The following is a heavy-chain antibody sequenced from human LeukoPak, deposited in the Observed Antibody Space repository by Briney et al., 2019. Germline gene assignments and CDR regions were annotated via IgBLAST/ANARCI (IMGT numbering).Heavy chain of an antibody. Sequence: SQTLSLTCTVSGGSISSGGYYWSWSRQHPGKGLEWIGYIYYSGSTYYNPSLKSRVTISVDTSKNQFSLKLSSVTAADTAVYYCARVLLGYCSGGSCYSPYFDYWGQGTLVTVSS. D-gene: IGHD2-15*01. CDR2: IYYSGST. V-gene: IGHV4-31*03. CDR1: GGSISSGGYY. J-gene: IGHJ4*02. CDR3: ARVLLGYCSGGSCYSPYFDY.